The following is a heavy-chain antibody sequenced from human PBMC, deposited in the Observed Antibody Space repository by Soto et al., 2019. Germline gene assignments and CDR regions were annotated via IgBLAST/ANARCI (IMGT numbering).Heavy chain of an antibody. CDR1: GFTFSTHW. CDR2: IKEDGSET. J-gene: IGHJ4*02. CDR3: AKDVR. V-gene: IGHV3-7*05. Sequence: EVQLVDSGGDLVQPGGSLRLSCAASGFTFSTHWMSWVRQAPGKGLEWVANIKEDGSETYNADSVRGRFTISRDNAKNSLYLQMNGLRVEDTALYYCAKDVRWGQGTLVTVSS.